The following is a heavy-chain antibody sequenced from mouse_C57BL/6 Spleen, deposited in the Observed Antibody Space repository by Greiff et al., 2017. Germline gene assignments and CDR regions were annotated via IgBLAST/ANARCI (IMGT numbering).Heavy chain of an antibody. V-gene: IGHV1-82*01. CDR2: SYPGDGDT. Sequence: QVQLQQSGPELVKPGASVKISCKASGYAFSSSWMNWVKQRPGKGLEWIGRSYPGDGDTNYNGKFKGKATLTADKSSSTAYMQLSSLTSEDSAVYFCARRDYSMDYWGQGTSVTVSS. CDR1: GYAFSSSW. CDR3: ARRDYSMDY. J-gene: IGHJ4*01.